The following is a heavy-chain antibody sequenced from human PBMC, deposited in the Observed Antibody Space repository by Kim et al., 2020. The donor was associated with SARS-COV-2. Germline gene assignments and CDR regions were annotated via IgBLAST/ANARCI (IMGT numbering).Heavy chain of an antibody. J-gene: IGHJ4*02. CDR3: ARDSRLWFGEF. Sequence: TNYAQKLQGRVTMTTDTSTSTAYMERRSLRSDDTAVYYCARDSRLWFGEFWGQGTLVTVSS. D-gene: IGHD3-10*01. CDR2: T. V-gene: IGHV1-18*01.